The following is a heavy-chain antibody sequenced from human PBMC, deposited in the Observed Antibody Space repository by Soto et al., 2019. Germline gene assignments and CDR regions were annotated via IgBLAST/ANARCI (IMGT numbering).Heavy chain of an antibody. J-gene: IGHJ4*02. CDR2: ISYDGSNK. CDR1: GFTFSSYG. V-gene: IGHV3-30*18. CDR3: AKAGSGWSPYDS. D-gene: IGHD6-19*01. Sequence: GGSLRLSCAASGFTFSSYGMHWVRQAPGKGLEWVAVISYDGSNKYYADSVKGRFTISRDNSKNTLYLQMNSLRAEDTAVYYCAKAGSGWSPYDSWGQGTLVTVSS.